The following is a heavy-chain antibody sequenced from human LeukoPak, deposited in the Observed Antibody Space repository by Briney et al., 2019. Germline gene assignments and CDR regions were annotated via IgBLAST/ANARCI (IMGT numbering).Heavy chain of an antibody. V-gene: IGHV3-23*01. D-gene: IGHD3-3*01. Sequence: GGSLRLSCVASGFTFGDFAMSWVRQTPGKRLEWVASTDGTGGDSYYADAVKGRFTISRDDSRDTLYLQMNSLKAEDTAVYYCAKDAFSYNGVFDPSDIWGQGTMVTVSS. CDR1: GFTFGDFA. CDR3: AKDAFSYNGVFDPSDI. J-gene: IGHJ3*02. CDR2: TDGTGGDS.